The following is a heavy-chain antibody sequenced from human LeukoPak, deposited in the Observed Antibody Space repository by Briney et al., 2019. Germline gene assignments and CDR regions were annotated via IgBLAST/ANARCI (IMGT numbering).Heavy chain of an antibody. V-gene: IGHV3-23*01. CDR3: AKDHRLYRYYIDY. CDR1: GFTFSSYA. CDR2: ISGSGGST. J-gene: IGHJ4*02. D-gene: IGHD2/OR15-2a*01. Sequence: GGSLRLSCAASGFTFSSYAMSWVRQAPGKGLEWVSAISGSGGSTYYADSVKGRFTISRDNSKNTVYLQMHSLRAEDTAVYYCAKDHRLYRYYIDYWGQGTLVTIPS.